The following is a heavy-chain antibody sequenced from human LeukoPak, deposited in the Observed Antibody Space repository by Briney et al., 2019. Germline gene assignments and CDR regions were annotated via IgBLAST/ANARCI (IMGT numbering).Heavy chain of an antibody. J-gene: IGHJ5*02. CDR1: GDSISSRTYY. CDR3: ARDVSSMFPNWFDP. D-gene: IGHD6-6*01. Sequence: SQTLSLTCSVSGDSISSRTYYWTWIRQHPEKGLEWIGYIWNSGSTNYNPALKSRVTISVDTSKGQFSLKLTSVTAADTAIYYCARDVSSMFPNWFDPWGQGILVIVSS. V-gene: IGHV4-31*03. CDR2: IWNSGST.